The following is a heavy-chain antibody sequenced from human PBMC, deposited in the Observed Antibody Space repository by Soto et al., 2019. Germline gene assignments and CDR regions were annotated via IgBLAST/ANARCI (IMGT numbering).Heavy chain of an antibody. J-gene: IGHJ4*02. Sequence: PAASLRLSYTPSGFSISTYWMHWVRQAPGEGLAWVSRINMDGTTINYADSVKGRFTISRDNAKSTLYLQMNSLRDDDTAVYYCARAGSYRFDYWGLGA. D-gene: IGHD3-16*02. CDR2: INMDGTTI. CDR3: ARAGSYRFDY. CDR1: GFSISTYW. V-gene: IGHV3-74*01.